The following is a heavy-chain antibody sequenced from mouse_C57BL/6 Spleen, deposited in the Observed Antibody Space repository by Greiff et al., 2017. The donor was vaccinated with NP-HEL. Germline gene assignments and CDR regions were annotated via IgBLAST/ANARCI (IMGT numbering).Heavy chain of an antibody. V-gene: IGHV1-15*01. D-gene: IGHD1-1*01. Sequence: VQGVESGAELVRPGASVTLSCKASGYTFTDYEMHWVKQTPVHGLEWIGAIDPETGGTAYNQKFKGKAILTADKSSSTAYMELRSLTSEDSAVYYCNYGSSYYAMDYWGQGTSVTVSS. J-gene: IGHJ4*01. CDR3: NYGSSYYAMDY. CDR2: IDPETGGT. CDR1: GYTFTDYE.